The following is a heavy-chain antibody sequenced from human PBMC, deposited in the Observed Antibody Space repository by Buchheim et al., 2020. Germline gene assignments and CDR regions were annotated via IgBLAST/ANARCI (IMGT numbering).Heavy chain of an antibody. J-gene: IGHJ4*02. D-gene: IGHD2-21*02. CDR2: ISSSATTI. V-gene: IGHV3-48*03. CDR3: ARDRGPAYCGGDCYLGY. Sequence: EVQLVESGGGLVQPGGSLRLSCAASGFTFSSYEMNWVRQAPGKGLEWVSYISSSATTIYYADSVKGRFTISRDDAKNSLYLQMNSLRAEDTAMYYCARDRGPAYCGGDCYLGYWGQGTL. CDR1: GFTFSSYE.